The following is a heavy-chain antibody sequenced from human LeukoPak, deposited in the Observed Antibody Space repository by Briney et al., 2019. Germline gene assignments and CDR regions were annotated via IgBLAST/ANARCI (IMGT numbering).Heavy chain of an antibody. CDR2: IDPNSGGT. D-gene: IGHD4-17*01. Sequence: GASVKVSCKASGYTFTGYYIHWVRQAPGQGLEWMGWIDPNSGGTNYAQKFQGRVTMTRDTSTSTVYMELSSLRSEDTAVYYCARATTVTRLIDYWGQGTLVTVSS. CDR1: GYTFTGYY. J-gene: IGHJ4*02. CDR3: ARATTVTRLIDY. V-gene: IGHV1-2*02.